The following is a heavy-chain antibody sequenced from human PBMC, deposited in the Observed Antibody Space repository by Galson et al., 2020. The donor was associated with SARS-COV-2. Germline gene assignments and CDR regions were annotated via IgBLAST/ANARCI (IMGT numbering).Heavy chain of an antibody. CDR1: GFSLTTTGMC. J-gene: IGHJ4*02. Sequence: SGPTLVKPTQTLTLTCTFSGFSLTTTGMCLSWIRQPPGKALEWLARIDWDDDKYYSTSLKTRLTISKDTSKNQVVLTMTNMDPVDTATYFCARVSYCGTSGYYYPTDWGQGSLVTVSS. CDR2: IDWDDDK. CDR3: ARVSYCGTSGYYYPTD. D-gene: IGHD3-22*01. V-gene: IGHV2-70*11.